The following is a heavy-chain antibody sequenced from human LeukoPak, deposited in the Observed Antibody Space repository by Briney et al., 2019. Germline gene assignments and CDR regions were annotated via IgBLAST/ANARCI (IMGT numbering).Heavy chain of an antibody. V-gene: IGHV3-74*01. Sequence: GGSLRLSCAASGFTFSSYWMHWVRHAPGKGLVWVSRIYIDGRSTSYADSVKGRFPILRHNAKNTVYLQVNSLRADDTAVYYCAELSITMIGGVWGKGTTVTISS. CDR3: AELSITMIGGV. CDR2: IYIDGRST. D-gene: IGHD3-10*02. CDR1: GFTFSSYW. J-gene: IGHJ6*04.